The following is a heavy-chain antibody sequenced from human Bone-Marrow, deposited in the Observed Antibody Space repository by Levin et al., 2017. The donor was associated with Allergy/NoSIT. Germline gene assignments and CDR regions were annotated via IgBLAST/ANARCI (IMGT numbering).Heavy chain of an antibody. CDR1: GFTFSSYA. V-gene: IGHV3-30-3*01. D-gene: IGHD2-15*01. CDR3: ARDLSERYSIDY. Sequence: GGSLRLSCAASGFTFSSYAIHWVRQAPGKGLQWVAFISYDGSIKYYAESVKGRFTISRDNSKNTLYLLMNSLRPEDTAVFYCARDLSERYSIDYWGQGTLVTVSS. CDR2: ISYDGSIK. J-gene: IGHJ4*02.